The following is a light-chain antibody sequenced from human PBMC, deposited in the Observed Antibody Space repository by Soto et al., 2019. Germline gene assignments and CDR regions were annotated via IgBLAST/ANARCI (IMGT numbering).Light chain of an antibody. Sequence: QSVLTQPPSASVTPGQRVSISCSGSRSNIGRNTANWYQQLPGTAPKLLIHTDNQRPSGVSDRFSGSKSGTSASLAISELQSEDEADYYCAAWDDSLNGPVFGGGTKLTVL. V-gene: IGLV1-44*01. CDR2: TDN. CDR1: RSNIGRNT. J-gene: IGLJ3*02. CDR3: AAWDDSLNGPV.